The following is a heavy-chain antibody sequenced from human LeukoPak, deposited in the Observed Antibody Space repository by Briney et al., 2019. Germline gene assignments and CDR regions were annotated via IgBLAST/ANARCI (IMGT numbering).Heavy chain of an antibody. CDR3: ASATYDYGDGAYFDY. V-gene: IGHV4-39*07. CDR1: GGSISSSSYY. J-gene: IGHJ4*02. Sequence: SETPSLTCTVSGGSISSSSYYWGWIRQPPGKGLEWIGSIYYSGSTYYNPSLKSRVTISVDTSKNQFSLKLSSVTAADTAVYYCASATYDYGDGAYFDYWGQGTLVTVSS. D-gene: IGHD4-17*01. CDR2: IYYSGST.